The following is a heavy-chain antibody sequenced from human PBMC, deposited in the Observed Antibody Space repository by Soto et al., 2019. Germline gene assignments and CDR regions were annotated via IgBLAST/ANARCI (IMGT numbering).Heavy chain of an antibody. V-gene: IGHV3-11*01. CDR3: ARDGDYYDSSGYFLRDAFDI. D-gene: IGHD3-22*01. CDR2: ISSSGSTI. CDR1: GFTFSDYY. Sequence: QVQLVGSGGGLVKPGGSLRLSCAASGFTFSDYYMSWIRQAPGKGLEWVSYISSSGSTISYADSVKGRFTISRDNAKNSLYLEMNSLRAEETAVYYCARDGDYYDSSGYFLRDAFDIWCQGTLVTVSS. J-gene: IGHJ3*02.